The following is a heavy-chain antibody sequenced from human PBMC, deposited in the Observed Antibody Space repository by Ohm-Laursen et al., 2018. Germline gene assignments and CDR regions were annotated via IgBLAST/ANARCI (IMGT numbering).Heavy chain of an antibody. J-gene: IGHJ6*02. D-gene: IGHD2-2*01. CDR2: ITHSGST. CDR3: AKVSFVVVPAHYYGMDV. Sequence: TLSLTCAVFGGSFSGYYWSWIRQPPGKGLQWIGEITHSGSTSYNPSLKSRVTISVDTSKNQFSLKLRSVTAADTAVYYCAKVSFVVVPAHYYGMDVWGQGTTVTVSS. V-gene: IGHV4-34*01. CDR1: GGSFSGYY.